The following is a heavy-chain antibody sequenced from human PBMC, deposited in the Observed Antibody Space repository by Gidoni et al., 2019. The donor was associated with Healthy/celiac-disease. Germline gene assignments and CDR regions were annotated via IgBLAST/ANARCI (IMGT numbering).Heavy chain of an antibody. D-gene: IGHD2-15*01. CDR1: GGSISSGVYY. J-gene: IGHJ3*02. Sequence: QVQLQESGPGLVKPSQTLSLTCTVSGGSISSGVYYWSWIRQHPGKGLEWIGYIYYSGSTYYNPSLKSRVTISVDTSKNQFSLKRSSVTAADTAVYYCARADCSGGSCSLDAFDIWGQGTMVTVSS. CDR3: ARADCSGGSCSLDAFDI. V-gene: IGHV4-31*03. CDR2: IYYSGST.